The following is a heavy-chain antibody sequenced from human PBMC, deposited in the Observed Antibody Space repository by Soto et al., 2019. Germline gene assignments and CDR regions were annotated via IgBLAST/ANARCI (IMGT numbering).Heavy chain of an antibody. J-gene: IGHJ5*02. D-gene: IGHD4-17*01. CDR3: ARATRTWFDP. CDR2: TYYRSKWYN. CDR1: GDGVSSNSAT. V-gene: IGHV6-1*01. Sequence: TLSAPSSISGDGVSSNSATWNWIRHSPSRGLEWLGRTYYRSKWYNEYAVSVKSRITSNPDTSKNQFSLQLNSVTPEDTAVYYCARATRTWFDPWCQGTLVTVSS.